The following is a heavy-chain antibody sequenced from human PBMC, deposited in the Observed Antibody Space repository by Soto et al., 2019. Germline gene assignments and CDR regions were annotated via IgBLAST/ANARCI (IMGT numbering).Heavy chain of an antibody. CDR2: IYSGGST. CDR3: ARDGYHSHSSGNRRRDAFDI. V-gene: IGHV3-66*01. Sequence: AQRLSCAARVCTVSSSYLSSFRQAPRKGLEWVSVIYSGGSTYYADSVKGRFTISRDNSKNTLYLLMNSLTAEDTAVYYCARDGYHSHSSGNRRRDAFDIWGQGTMVTVSS. CDR1: VCTVSSSY. J-gene: IGHJ3*02. D-gene: IGHD3-22*01.